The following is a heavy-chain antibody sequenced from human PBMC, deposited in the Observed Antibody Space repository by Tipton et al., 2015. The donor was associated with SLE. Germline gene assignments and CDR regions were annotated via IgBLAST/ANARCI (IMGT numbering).Heavy chain of an antibody. D-gene: IGHD3-3*01. CDR2: MNPNSGNT. V-gene: IGHV1-8*01. CDR1: GYTFTSYD. CDR3: ARGPSWSGYYYYFDY. J-gene: IGHJ4*02. Sequence: QSGPEVKKPGAAVKVSCKASGYTFTSYDINWVRQATGQGLEWMGWMNPNSGNTGYAQKFQGRVTITRNNSISTAYMELSSLRSEDTAVYYWARGPSWSGYYYYFDYWGQGTLVTVSS.